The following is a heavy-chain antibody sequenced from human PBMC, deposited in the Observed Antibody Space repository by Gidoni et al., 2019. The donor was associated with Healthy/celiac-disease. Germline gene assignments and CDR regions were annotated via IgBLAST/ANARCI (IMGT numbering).Heavy chain of an antibody. D-gene: IGHD6-13*01. V-gene: IGHV3-9*01. J-gene: IGHJ6*02. CDR2: ISWNSGSI. CDR3: AKTIAAAGPGVYYYYGMDV. CDR1: GFTFDDYA. Sequence: EVPLVESGGGLVQPGRSLRLSCAASGFTFDDYAMHWVRQAPGKGLEWVSGISWNSGSIGYADSVKGRFTISRDNAKNSLYLQMNSLRAEDTALYYCAKTIAAAGPGVYYYYGMDVWGQGTTVTVSS.